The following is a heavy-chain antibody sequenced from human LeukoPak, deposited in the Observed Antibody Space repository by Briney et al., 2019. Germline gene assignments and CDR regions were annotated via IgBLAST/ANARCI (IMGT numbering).Heavy chain of an antibody. CDR1: GFTFSSYE. D-gene: IGHD6-13*01. Sequence: GGSLRLSCAASGFTFSSYEMNWVRQAPGKGLEWVSYISSSGSTIYYADSVKGRFTISRDNAKNSLYLQMNSLRAEDTAVYYCARDKSSGSWYVGGTDYFDYWGQGTLVTVSS. CDR3: ARDKSSGSWYVGGTDYFDY. V-gene: IGHV3-48*03. J-gene: IGHJ4*02. CDR2: ISSSGSTI.